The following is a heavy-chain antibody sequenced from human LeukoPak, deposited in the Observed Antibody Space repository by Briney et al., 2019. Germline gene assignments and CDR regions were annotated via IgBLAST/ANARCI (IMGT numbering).Heavy chain of an antibody. D-gene: IGHD2-21*01. CDR2: INFSGGNT. CDR3: AREYSGGHFDY. Sequence: ASVKLSCKASGYTFTNYYVHWVRQAPGQGLEWMGLINFSGGNTNYAQKFQDRVSMTRDTSTGTVYMDLSSLRSEDTAVYYCAREYSGGHFDYWGQGTLVTVSS. J-gene: IGHJ4*02. V-gene: IGHV1-46*01. CDR1: GYTFTNYY.